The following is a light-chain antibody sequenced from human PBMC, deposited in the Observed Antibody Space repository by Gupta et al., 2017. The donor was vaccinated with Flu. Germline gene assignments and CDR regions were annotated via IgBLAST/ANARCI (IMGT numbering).Light chain of an antibody. CDR2: GEN. CDR3: NCRDSSGDHLV. CDR1: ILISYY. J-gene: IGLJ2*01. Sequence: SSELTQDPSVSVALGQTVSITCQGDILISYYASWYQQKPGQAPVLLIYGENHRPSGIPDRFSGSHSGRTSSLTITGTQAEEEADYDCNCRDSSGDHLVFGGGTKLAVL. V-gene: IGLV3-19*01.